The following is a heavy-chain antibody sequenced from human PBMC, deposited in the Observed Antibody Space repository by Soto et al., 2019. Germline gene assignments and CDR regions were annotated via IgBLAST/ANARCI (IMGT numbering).Heavy chain of an antibody. CDR1: GFTFSSYW. CDR3: ARGYCTNGVCPYFDY. J-gene: IGHJ4*02. CDR2: IKQDGSEK. D-gene: IGHD2-8*01. Sequence: GGSLRLSCAASGFTFSSYWMSWVRQAPGKGLEWVANIKQDGSEKYYVDSVKGRFTISRDNAKNSLYLQMNSLRAEDTAVYYWARGYCTNGVCPYFDYWGQGTLVTVSS. V-gene: IGHV3-7*01.